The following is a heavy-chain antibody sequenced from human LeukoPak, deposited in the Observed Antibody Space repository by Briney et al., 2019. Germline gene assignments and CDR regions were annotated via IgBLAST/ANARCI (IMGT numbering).Heavy chain of an antibody. D-gene: IGHD1-26*01. CDR1: GFSLTTTGVG. J-gene: IGHJ6*02. Sequence: SGPTLVNPTQTLTLTCTFSGFSLTTTGVGVAWIRQPPGKALEWLALIYGDDKRYSSSLKSRLTITRDTSKKQVVLTMINMDPADTGTYYCAHCSWEYYYGMDVWGQGTTVIVSS. V-gene: IGHV2-5*01. CDR3: AHCSWEYYYGMDV. CDR2: IYGDDK.